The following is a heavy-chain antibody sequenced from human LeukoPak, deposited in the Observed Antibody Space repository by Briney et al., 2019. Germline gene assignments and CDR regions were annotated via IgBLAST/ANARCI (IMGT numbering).Heavy chain of an antibody. CDR3: ARDLALVGTGVRLDY. CDR1: GFTVSSNY. J-gene: IGHJ4*02. V-gene: IGHV3-21*01. D-gene: IGHD1-26*01. Sequence: GGSLRLSCAASGFTVSSNYMTWVRQAPGKGLEWVSSISSSSSYIYYADSVKGRFTISRDNAKNSLYLQMNSLRAEDTAVYYCARDLALVGTGVRLDYWGQGTLVTVSS. CDR2: ISSSSSYI.